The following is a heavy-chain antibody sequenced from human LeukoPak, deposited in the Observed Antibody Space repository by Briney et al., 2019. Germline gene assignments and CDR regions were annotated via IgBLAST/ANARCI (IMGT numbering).Heavy chain of an antibody. CDR2: INANSKTI. CDR1: RFTFSDFS. D-gene: IGHD2-2*01. CDR3: ARVYPLRVPAAMDY. J-gene: IGHJ4*02. V-gene: IGHV3-48*04. Sequence: PGGSLRLSCAASRFTFSDFSMNWVRQAPGKGLEDIAYINANSKTIRYADSVKGRFSISRDNAKNSLYLQMNSLRAEDTAVYFCARVYPLRVPAAMDYWGQGTLVTVSS.